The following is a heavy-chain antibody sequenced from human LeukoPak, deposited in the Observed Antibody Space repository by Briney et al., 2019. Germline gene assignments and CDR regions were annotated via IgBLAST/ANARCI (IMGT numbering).Heavy chain of an antibody. D-gene: IGHD3-9*01. CDR3: ARVAGLVDY. V-gene: IGHV3-48*01. CDR1: GFTFSSYS. J-gene: IGHJ4*02. CDR2: ISSISSTI. Sequence: GGSLRLSCAASGFTFSSYSMNWVRQAPGKGLEWVSYISSISSTIHYADSVKGRFTVSRDNAKNSLSLQMNSLRAEDTAVYYCARVAGLVDYWGQGTLVTAST.